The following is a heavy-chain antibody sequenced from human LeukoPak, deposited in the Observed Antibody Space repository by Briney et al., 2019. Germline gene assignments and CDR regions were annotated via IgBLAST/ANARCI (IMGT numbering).Heavy chain of an antibody. CDR1: GGSISSSSYY. D-gene: IGHD6-6*01. J-gene: IGHJ4*02. CDR3: ARHLAYSSSWGXGGLY. CDR2: TYYSGST. Sequence: PSETLSLTCTVSGGSISSSSYYWGWIRQPPGKGLEWIGSTYYSGSTYYNPSLKSRVTISVDTSKNQFSLKLSSVTAPETAVYYCARHLAYSSSWGXGGLYWGQGTLVTVSS. V-gene: IGHV4-39*01.